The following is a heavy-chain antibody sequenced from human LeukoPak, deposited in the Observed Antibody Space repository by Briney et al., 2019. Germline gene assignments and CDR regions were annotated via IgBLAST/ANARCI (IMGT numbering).Heavy chain of an antibody. V-gene: IGHV4-59*01. Sequence: SETLSLTCTVSGGSISSYYWSWIRQPPGKGLEWIGYIYYSGSTNYNPSLKSRVTISVDTSKNQFSLKLSSVTATDTAVYYCARDNVGYITNWFDPWGQGTLVTVSS. CDR1: GGSISSYY. D-gene: IGHD5-18*01. CDR3: ARDNVGYITNWFDP. J-gene: IGHJ5*02. CDR2: IYYSGST.